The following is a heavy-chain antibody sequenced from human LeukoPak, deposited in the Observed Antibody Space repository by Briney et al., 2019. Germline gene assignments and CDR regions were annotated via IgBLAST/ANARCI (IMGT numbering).Heavy chain of an antibody. D-gene: IGHD6-13*01. CDR3: ASSGSSWYVFDY. CDR2: ISAYNGNT. CDR1: GYTFTSYG. J-gene: IGHJ4*02. Sequence: ASVKVSGKASGYTFTSYGISWVRQAPGQGLEWMGWISAYNGNTNYAQKLQGRVTMTTDTSTSTAYMELRSLRSDDTAVYYCASSGSSWYVFDYWGQGTLVTVSS. V-gene: IGHV1-18*01.